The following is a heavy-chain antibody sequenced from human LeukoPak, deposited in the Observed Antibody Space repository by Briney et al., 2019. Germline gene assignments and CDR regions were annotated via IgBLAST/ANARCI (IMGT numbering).Heavy chain of an antibody. D-gene: IGHD3-10*01. CDR3: ARHGYGSGSSPGGYYYYMDV. V-gene: IGHV4-4*09. Sequence: PSQTLSLTCTVSGGSISSYYWSWIRQPPGKGLEWIGYIYTSGSTNYNPSLKSRVTISVDTSKNQFSLKLSSVTAADTAVYYCARHGYGSGSSPGGYYYYMDVWGKGTTVTVSS. CDR1: GGSISSYY. J-gene: IGHJ6*03. CDR2: IYTSGST.